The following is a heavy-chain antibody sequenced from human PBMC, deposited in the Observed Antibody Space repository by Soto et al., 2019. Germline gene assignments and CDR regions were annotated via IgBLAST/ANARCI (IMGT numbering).Heavy chain of an antibody. CDR3: ARQGRNTKIVLVKHYAADF. CDR2: IYYDGTT. Sequence: SETLSLTCTVSSGSISSTSYYWAWIRQPPGKGLERIGAIYYDGTTYYTESLKSRVSIPVDTSKNQFSLKVNSVTAADTAVYFCARQGRNTKIVLVKHYAADFWGQGTAVSVSS. D-gene: IGHD3-22*01. CDR1: SGSISSTSYY. V-gene: IGHV4-39*01. J-gene: IGHJ6*02.